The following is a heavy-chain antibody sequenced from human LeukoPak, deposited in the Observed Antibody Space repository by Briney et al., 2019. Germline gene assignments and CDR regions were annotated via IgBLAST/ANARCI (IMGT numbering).Heavy chain of an antibody. Sequence: PGGSLRLSCAASGFTFSSYWMQWVRQAPGKGLVWVSRLSPDGSSTTSADSVKGRFTISSDNANNTLYLQTGSLGADDTACYYYTIVSREAPGLPDPWGEGTLVTVSS. J-gene: IGHJ5*02. V-gene: IGHV3-74*01. D-gene: IGHD5-24*01. CDR1: GFTFSSYW. CDR3: TIVSREAPGLPDP. CDR2: LSPDGSST.